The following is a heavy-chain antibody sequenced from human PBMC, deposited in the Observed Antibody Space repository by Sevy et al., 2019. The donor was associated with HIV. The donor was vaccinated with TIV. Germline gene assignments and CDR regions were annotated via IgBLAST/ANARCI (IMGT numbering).Heavy chain of an antibody. D-gene: IGHD3-9*01. J-gene: IGHJ4*02. CDR2: INAGNGNT. CDR3: ARDVSGAAYYDILTGYYTGGGGYFDY. Sequence: ASVKVCCKASGYTFTSYAMHWVRQAPGQRLEWMGWINAGNGNTKYSQKFQGRVTITRDTSASTAYMELSSLRSEDTAVYYCARDVSGAAYYDILTGYYTGGGGYFDYWGQGTLVTVSS. CDR1: GYTFTSYA. V-gene: IGHV1-3*01.